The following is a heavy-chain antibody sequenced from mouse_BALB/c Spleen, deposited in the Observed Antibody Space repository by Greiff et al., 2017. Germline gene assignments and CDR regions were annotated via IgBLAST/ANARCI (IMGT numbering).Heavy chain of an antibody. CDR3: AREYYYAMDY. CDR2: INPYNGAT. Sequence: EVQLQQSGPELVKPGASVKISCKASGYSFTGYYMHWVKQSHVKSLEWIGRINPYNGATSYNQNFKDKASLTVDKSSSTAYMELHSLTSEDSAVYYCAREYYYAMDYWGQGTSVTVAS. V-gene: IGHV1-31*01. CDR1: GYSFTGYY. J-gene: IGHJ4*01.